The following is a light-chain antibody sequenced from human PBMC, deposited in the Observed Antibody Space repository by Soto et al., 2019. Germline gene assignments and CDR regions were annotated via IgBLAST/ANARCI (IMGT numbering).Light chain of an antibody. Sequence: EIVLTQSPGTLSLSPGEGATLSCRSSQDVGTNYLAWYQQKPGQAPRLLIFGASSRASGVPGRFSGSGSGTSVTLTISRLEPEDSEVYYCQQFINSPYMYIFGQGTKLEI. V-gene: IGKV3-20*01. CDR3: QQFINSPYMYI. J-gene: IGKJ2*01. CDR2: GAS. CDR1: QDVGTNY.